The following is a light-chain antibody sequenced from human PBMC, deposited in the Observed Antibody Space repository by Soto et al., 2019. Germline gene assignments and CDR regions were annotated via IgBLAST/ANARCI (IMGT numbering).Light chain of an antibody. CDR2: DAS. CDR3: QQYNNWPPLT. CDR1: QSVSSS. Sequence: EIVMTQSPATLSVSPGDRAALSCRASQSVSSSLAWYQQIPGQAPRLRIYDASTRATGIPARFGGRGSGTEFTLTIRSLHSEDFAVYYCQQYNNWPPLTFGGGTKVEL. V-gene: IGKV3-15*01. J-gene: IGKJ4*01.